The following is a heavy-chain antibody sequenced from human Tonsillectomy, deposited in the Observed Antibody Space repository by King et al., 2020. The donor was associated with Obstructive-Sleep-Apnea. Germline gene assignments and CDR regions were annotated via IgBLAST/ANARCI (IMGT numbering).Heavy chain of an antibody. Sequence: QLVQSGAEVKKPGASVKVSCKASGYIFINYYMHWVRQAPGQGLEWMGIINPSGGSTSYAQKFQGRGTMTRDTSTSTVYMELSSLRFEDTAVYYCTRGGGDIMLTYYWGQGTLVTVSS. D-gene: IGHD2-21*02. V-gene: IGHV1-46*01. CDR1: GYIFINYY. J-gene: IGHJ4*02. CDR2: INPSGGST. CDR3: TRGGGDIMLTYY.